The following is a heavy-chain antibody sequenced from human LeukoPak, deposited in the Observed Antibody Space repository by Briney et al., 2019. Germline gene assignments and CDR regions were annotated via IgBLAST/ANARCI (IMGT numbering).Heavy chain of an antibody. Sequence: SGPALVHPAPPRTLTCTFSGLSLRTSGMRVSWISQPPGKDLEWLALIDWDDDKFYITSLKTGLTISNATSKHQVVLTMTNMDPVDTATYYCARSIWFGELYFDYWGQGTLVTVSS. V-gene: IGHV2-70*04. CDR2: IDWDDDK. CDR3: ARSIWFGELYFDY. D-gene: IGHD3-10*01. CDR1: GLSLRTSGMR. J-gene: IGHJ4*02.